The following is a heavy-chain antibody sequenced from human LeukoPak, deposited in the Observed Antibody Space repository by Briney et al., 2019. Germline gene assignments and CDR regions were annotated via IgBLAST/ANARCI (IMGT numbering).Heavy chain of an antibody. J-gene: IGHJ4*02. CDR2: IYSGDIT. CDR3: VKGGTAYGDYKFDY. D-gene: IGHD4-17*01. V-gene: IGHV3-66*01. Sequence: GGSLRLSCAASGFTVSSNYMSWVRQAPGKGLEWVSVIYSGDITYYADSVKGRFTISRDNSKNTLYLQMSSLRAEDTAVYYCVKGGTAYGDYKFDYWGQGTLVTVSS. CDR1: GFTVSSNY.